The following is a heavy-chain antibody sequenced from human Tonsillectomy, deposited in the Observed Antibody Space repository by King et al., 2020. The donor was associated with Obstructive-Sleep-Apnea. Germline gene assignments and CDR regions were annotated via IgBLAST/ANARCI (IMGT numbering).Heavy chain of an antibody. CDR1: TFTFSSYW. Sequence: VQLVESGGGLVPPGGSLRLSCAASTFTFSSYWMSWVRQAPGKGLEWVANIHQDGSEKYYVDSVKGRFTISRENAKKSLYLQMNRLGAEDTAVYYCARPYCSTTSCPYYFEYWGQGTLVTVSS. J-gene: IGHJ4*02. V-gene: IGHV3-7*01. CDR2: IHQDGSEK. D-gene: IGHD2-2*01. CDR3: ARPYCSTTSCPYYFEY.